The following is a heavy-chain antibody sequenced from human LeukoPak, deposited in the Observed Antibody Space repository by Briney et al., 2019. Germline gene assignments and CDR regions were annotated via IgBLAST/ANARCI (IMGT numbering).Heavy chain of an antibody. V-gene: IGHV3-30*03. CDR2: ISYDGSNK. D-gene: IGHD2-15*01. Sequence: PGGSLRLSCAASGFTFSSNGMHWVRQAPGKGLEWVAVISYDGSNKYYADSVKGRFTISRDKSKNTLSLQMNSLRAEDTAVYYCAQQVGYCSSGSCYFTYWGQGTLVTVSS. CDR3: AQQVGYCSSGSCYFTY. J-gene: IGHJ1*01. CDR1: GFTFSSNG.